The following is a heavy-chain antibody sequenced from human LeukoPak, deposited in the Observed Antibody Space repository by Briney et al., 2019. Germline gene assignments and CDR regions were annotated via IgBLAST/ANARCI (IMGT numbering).Heavy chain of an antibody. CDR1: GFTFSSYG. CDR3: AKVASIAAAGEFGS. J-gene: IGHJ4*02. Sequence: GGSLRLSCAASGFTFSSYGMHWVRQAPGKGLEWVAFIRYDGSGKYYRDSVKGRFTISRDISKNTLHLQMNSLRAKDTAVYYCAKVASIAAAGEFGSWGQGTLVTVSS. CDR2: IRYDGSGK. V-gene: IGHV3-30*02. D-gene: IGHD6-13*01.